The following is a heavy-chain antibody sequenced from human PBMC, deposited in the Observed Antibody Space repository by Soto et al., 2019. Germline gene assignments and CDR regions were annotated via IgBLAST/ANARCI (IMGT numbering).Heavy chain of an antibody. J-gene: IGHJ4*02. CDR1: GGSVSSYY. CDR2: IYYSGST. Sequence: SETLSLTCTVSGGSVSSYYLSWSRQSPGKGLEWIVYIYYSGSTKYKPSLKSRVTISVDTSKNQFSLKVSSATAADTAVYYCERHSNRNYGLYYFDYWGLGALVTVSS. CDR3: ERHSNRNYGLYYFDY. V-gene: IGHV4-59*08. D-gene: IGHD4-4*01.